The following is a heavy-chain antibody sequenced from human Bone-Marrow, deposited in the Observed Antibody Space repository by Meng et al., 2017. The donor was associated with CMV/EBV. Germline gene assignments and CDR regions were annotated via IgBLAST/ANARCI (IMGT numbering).Heavy chain of an antibody. Sequence: SETLSLTCAVYGGSFSGYYWSWIRQPPGKGLEWIGEINHSGSTNYNPSLKSRVTISVDTSKNQFSLKLSSVTAADTAVYYCARGRLAARPFDYWGQGTLVTDSS. CDR1: GGSFSGYY. D-gene: IGHD6-6*01. J-gene: IGHJ4*02. CDR2: INHSGST. V-gene: IGHV4-34*01. CDR3: ARGRLAARPFDY.